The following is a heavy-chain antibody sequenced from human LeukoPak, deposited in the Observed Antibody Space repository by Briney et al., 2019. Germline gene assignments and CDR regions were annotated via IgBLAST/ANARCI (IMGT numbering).Heavy chain of an antibody. CDR1: GYSFTSYW. Sequence: GESLKISCKGSGYSFTSYWIGWVRQMPGKGLEGMGIIYLGDSDTRYSPSFQGHVTISADKSISTSYLQWSSLTASNTSMYFFARPHSSSTSCYWFYDYWGQGTLVTVSS. V-gene: IGHV5-51*01. J-gene: IGHJ4*02. CDR2: IYLGDSDT. CDR3: ARPHSSSTSCYWFYDY. D-gene: IGHD2-2*01.